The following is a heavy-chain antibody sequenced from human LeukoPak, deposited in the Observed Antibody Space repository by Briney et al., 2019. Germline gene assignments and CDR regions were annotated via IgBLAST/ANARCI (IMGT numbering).Heavy chain of an antibody. CDR3: ARYLLAGVRVFDY. CDR1: GFTFSSYG. D-gene: IGHD6-19*01. J-gene: IGHJ4*02. Sequence: GGSLRLSCAASGFTFSSYGMYWVRQAPGKGLEWVSFISSSGATIYYADSVKGRFTTSRDNAKNSLYLQMNSLRAEDTAVYYCARYLLAGVRVFDYWGQGTLVTVSS. CDR2: ISSSGATI. V-gene: IGHV3-48*04.